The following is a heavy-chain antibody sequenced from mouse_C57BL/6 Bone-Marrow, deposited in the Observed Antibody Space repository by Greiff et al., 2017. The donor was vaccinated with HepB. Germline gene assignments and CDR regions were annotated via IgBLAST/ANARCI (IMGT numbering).Heavy chain of an antibody. J-gene: IGHJ2*01. V-gene: IGHV1-74*01. D-gene: IGHD3-2*02. CDR2: IHPSDSDT. CDR1: GYTFTSYW. CDR3: AIPAQASYYFDY. Sequence: VQLQQPGAELVKPGASVKVSCKASGYTFTSYWMHWVKQRPGQGLEWIGRIHPSDSDTNYNQKFKGKATLTVDKYSSTAYMQLSSLTSEDSAVYYCAIPAQASYYFDYWGQGTTLTVSS.